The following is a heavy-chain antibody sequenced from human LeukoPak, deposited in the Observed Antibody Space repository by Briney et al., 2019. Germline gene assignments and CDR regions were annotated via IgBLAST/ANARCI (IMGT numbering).Heavy chain of an antibody. V-gene: IGHV4-34*01. Sequence: PSETLSLTCAVYGGSFSGYYWSWIRRPPGKGLEWIGEINHSGSTNYNPSLKSRVTISVDTSKNQFSLKLSSVTAADTAVYYCARGRPSNDFWSGYYGAGTYFDYWGQGTLVTVSS. CDR1: GGSFSGYY. D-gene: IGHD3-3*01. CDR2: INHSGST. CDR3: ARGRPSNDFWSGYYGAGTYFDY. J-gene: IGHJ4*02.